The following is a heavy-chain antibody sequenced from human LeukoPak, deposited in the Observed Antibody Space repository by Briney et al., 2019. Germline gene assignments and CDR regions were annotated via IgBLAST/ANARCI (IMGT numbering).Heavy chain of an antibody. CDR2: INPSGGST. D-gene: IGHD3-10*01. V-gene: IGHV1-46*01. Sequence: ASVKVSCKASGYTFTSYYMHWVRRAPGQGLEWMGIINPSGGSTSYAQKFQGRVTMTRDTSTSTVYMELSSLRSEDTAVYYCARDRLEHGSGSGFDYWGQGTLVTVSS. CDR1: GYTFTSYY. J-gene: IGHJ4*02. CDR3: ARDRLEHGSGSGFDY.